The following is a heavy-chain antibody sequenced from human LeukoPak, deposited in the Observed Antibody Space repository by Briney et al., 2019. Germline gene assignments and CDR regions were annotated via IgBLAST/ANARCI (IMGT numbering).Heavy chain of an antibody. V-gene: IGHV3-30-3*01. CDR2: ISYDGSNK. CDR3: AREPLRLGELSLDY. Sequence: GGSLRLSCAGSGFALKSYSLTWVRQAPGKGLEWVAVISYDGSNKYYADSVKGRFTISRDNSKNTLYLQMNSLRAEDTAVYYCAREPLRLGELSLDYWGQGTLVTVSS. J-gene: IGHJ4*02. D-gene: IGHD3-16*02. CDR1: GFALKSYS.